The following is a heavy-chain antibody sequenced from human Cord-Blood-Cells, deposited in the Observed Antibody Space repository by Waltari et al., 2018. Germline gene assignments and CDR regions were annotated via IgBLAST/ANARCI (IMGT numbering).Heavy chain of an antibody. D-gene: IGHD5-18*01. CDR2: IFSNDEK. CDR3: ARMADTAMDFYYYYYMDV. CDR1: GFSLSNARMG. J-gene: IGHJ6*03. Sequence: QVTLKESGPVLVKPTEPLTLTCTVSGFSLSNARMGMSWIRQPPGKALEWLAHIFSNDEKSYSTSLKSRLTISKDTSKSQVVLTMTNMDPVDTATYYCARMADTAMDFYYYYYMDVWGKGTTVTVSS. V-gene: IGHV2-26*01.